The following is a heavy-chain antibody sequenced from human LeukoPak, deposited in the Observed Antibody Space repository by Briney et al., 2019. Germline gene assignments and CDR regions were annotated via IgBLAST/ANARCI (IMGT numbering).Heavy chain of an antibody. CDR1: GFTFSTHS. CDR2: ISYDGRQK. CDR3: ARVFLERLTSGYFDN. V-gene: IGHV3-30-3*01. J-gene: IGHJ4*02. D-gene: IGHD3-3*01. Sequence: PGGSLRLSCAASGFTFSTHSMNWVRQAPGKGLEWVAVISYDGRQKYYGDSVKGRFTISRDNPKNTLYLQMNSLRDDDTAVYYCARVFLERLTSGYFDNWGQGTLVTVSP.